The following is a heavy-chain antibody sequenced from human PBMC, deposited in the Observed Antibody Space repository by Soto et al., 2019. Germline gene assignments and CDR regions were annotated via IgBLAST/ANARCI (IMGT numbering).Heavy chain of an antibody. CDR2: IIPIFGTA. J-gene: IGHJ4*02. Sequence: VQLVQSGAEVEKPGSSVNVSCKASGGTFSSYAISSVRQAPGQGLEWMGGIIPIFGTANYAQTFQARFTITADESTSTAYMELSSLRSEDTAVYYCARGGTTYYDFWGTDFDYWGQGTLVTVSS. CDR3: ARGGTTYYDFWGTDFDY. CDR1: GGTFSSYA. D-gene: IGHD3-3*01. V-gene: IGHV1-69*01.